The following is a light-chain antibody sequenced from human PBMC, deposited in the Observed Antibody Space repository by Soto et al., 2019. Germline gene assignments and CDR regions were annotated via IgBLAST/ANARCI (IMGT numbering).Light chain of an antibody. Sequence: QSALTQHASVSVSPGQSITISCTGTSSDIGHYDYVSWYQQHPGKAPKLMIYHVTYRPSGVSNRYSGSKSGNSASLTISGLQADDEADYYCCSLTTSHTYVFGSGTKLTVL. CDR1: SSDIGHYDY. J-gene: IGLJ1*01. V-gene: IGLV2-14*03. CDR2: HVT. CDR3: CSLTTSHTYV.